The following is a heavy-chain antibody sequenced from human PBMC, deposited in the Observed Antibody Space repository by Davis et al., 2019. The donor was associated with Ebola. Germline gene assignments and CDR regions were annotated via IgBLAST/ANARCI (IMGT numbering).Heavy chain of an antibody. D-gene: IGHD6-19*01. CDR1: GFTVSSNY. CDR2: IYSGGST. Sequence: PSETLSLTCAASGFTVSSNYMSWVRQAPGKGLEWVSVIYSGGSTYYADSVKGRFTISRHNSKNTLYLQMNSLRAEDTAVYYCAREGVVGAVAGTGYYYYYGMDVWGQGTTVTVSS. V-gene: IGHV3-53*04. CDR3: AREGVVGAVAGTGYYYYYGMDV. J-gene: IGHJ6*02.